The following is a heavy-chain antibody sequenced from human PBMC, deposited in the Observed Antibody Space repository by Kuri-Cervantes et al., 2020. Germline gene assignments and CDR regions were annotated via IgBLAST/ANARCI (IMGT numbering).Heavy chain of an antibody. Sequence: SETLSLTCAVYGGSFSGYYWSWIRQPPGKGLEWIGYIYYSGSTNYNPSLKSRVTISVDTSKNQFSLKLSSVTAADTAVYYCARDLDYDSSSSDAFDIWGKGTMVTVSS. CDR3: ARDLDYDSSSSDAFDI. J-gene: IGHJ3*02. V-gene: IGHV4-59*12. CDR1: GGSFSGYY. D-gene: IGHD3-22*01. CDR2: IYYSGST.